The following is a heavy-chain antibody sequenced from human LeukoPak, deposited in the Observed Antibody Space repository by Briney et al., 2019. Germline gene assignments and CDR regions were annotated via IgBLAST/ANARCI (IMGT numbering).Heavy chain of an antibody. CDR1: GYTFTSYY. D-gene: IGHD3-10*01. Sequence: ASVKVSCKASGYTFTSYYMHWVRQAPGQGLEWMGWINPNSGGTNYAQKSQGRVTMTRDTSISTAYMELSRLRSDDTAVYYCARGSAMVRGTTRDWGQGTLVTVSS. V-gene: IGHV1-2*02. CDR2: INPNSGGT. J-gene: IGHJ4*02. CDR3: ARGSAMVRGTTRD.